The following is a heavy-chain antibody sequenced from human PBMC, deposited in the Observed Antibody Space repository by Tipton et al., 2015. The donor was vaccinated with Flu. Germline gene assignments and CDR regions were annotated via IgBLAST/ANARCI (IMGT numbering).Heavy chain of an antibody. CDR1: GGSVSSGSYY. J-gene: IGHJ4*02. CDR3: ARDPVVPAAHFDY. CDR2: IYYSGST. D-gene: IGHD2-2*01. V-gene: IGHV4-61*01. Sequence: LRLSCTVSGGSVSSGSYYWSWIRQPPGKGLEWIGYIYYSGSTNYNPSLKSRVTISVDTSKNQFSLKLSSVTAADTAVYYCARDPVVPAAHFDYWGQGTLVTVSS.